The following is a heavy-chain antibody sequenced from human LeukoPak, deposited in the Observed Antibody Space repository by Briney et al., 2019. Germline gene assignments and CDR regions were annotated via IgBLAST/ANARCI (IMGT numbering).Heavy chain of an antibody. J-gene: IGHJ4*02. CDR2: FDPEDGET. Sequence: ASVKVSCKVSGYTLTEISMHWVRQAPGKGLEWMGGFDPEDGETIYAQKFQGRVTMTEDTSTDTAYMELSRLRSDDTAVYYCATTGYSSGRTFDYWGQGTLVTVSS. D-gene: IGHD6-19*01. V-gene: IGHV1-24*01. CDR1: GYTLTEIS. CDR3: ATTGYSSGRTFDY.